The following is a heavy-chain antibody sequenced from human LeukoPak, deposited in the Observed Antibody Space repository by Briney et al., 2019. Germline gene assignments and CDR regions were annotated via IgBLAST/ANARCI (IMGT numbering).Heavy chain of an antibody. CDR3: AREGYDILTGYYNARYVRY. CDR1: GGSISSSSYY. V-gene: IGHV4-39*07. CDR2: IYYSGST. D-gene: IGHD3-9*01. Sequence: PSETLSLTCTVSGGSISSSSYYWGWIRQPPGKGLEWIGSIYYSGSTYYNPSLKSRVTISVDTSKNQFSLKLSSVTAADTAVYYCAREGYDILTGYYNARYVRYWGQGTLVTVSS. J-gene: IGHJ4*02.